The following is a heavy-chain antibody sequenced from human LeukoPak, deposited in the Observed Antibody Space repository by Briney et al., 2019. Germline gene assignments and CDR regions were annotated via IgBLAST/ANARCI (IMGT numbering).Heavy chain of an antibody. J-gene: IGHJ3*02. CDR1: GYTFTSYG. CDR3: ARDRAIPKADVFDI. V-gene: IGHV1-69*13. CDR2: IIPMIGTT. Sequence: GASVKVSCKASGYTFTSYGISWVRQAPGQGLQWVGGIIPMIGTTNFAQKFQGRVTITADASTSTAYMELNSLTSEDTAVYYCARDRAIPKADVFDIWGQGTMVTVSS.